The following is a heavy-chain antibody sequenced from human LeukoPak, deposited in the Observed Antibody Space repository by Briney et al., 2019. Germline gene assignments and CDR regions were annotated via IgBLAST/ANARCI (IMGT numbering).Heavy chain of an antibody. V-gene: IGHV1-18*01. Sequence: GASVKVCCKASGYTFTSYGISWVRQAPGQGLEWMGWISAYNGNTNYAQKLQGRVTMTTDTSTSTAYMELRSLRSDDTAVYYCARDVHIVVVVAATPNAFDIWGQGTMVTVSS. CDR2: ISAYNGNT. D-gene: IGHD2-15*01. CDR3: ARDVHIVVVVAATPNAFDI. CDR1: GYTFTSYG. J-gene: IGHJ3*02.